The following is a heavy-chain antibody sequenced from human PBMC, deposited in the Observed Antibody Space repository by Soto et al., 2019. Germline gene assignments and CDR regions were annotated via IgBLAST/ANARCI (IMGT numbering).Heavy chain of an antibody. Sequence: VQLQQWGAGLLKPSETLSLTCAVYGGSFSGYCWSWIHQTPGERLEWVGDICHGGGANYNPSLKSRVSFSMDPSKNQFSLKLNSVIAADTAVYYCAGYSNSWSKYVKHWGRGSLVTVSS. D-gene: IGHD6-13*01. CDR2: ICHGGGA. CDR1: GGSFSGYC. CDR3: AGYSNSWSKYVKH. V-gene: IGHV4-34*01. J-gene: IGHJ1*01.